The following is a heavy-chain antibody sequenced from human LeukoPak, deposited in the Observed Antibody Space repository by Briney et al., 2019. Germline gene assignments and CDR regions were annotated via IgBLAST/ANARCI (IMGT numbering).Heavy chain of an antibody. Sequence: ASVRASCKASGGTFSSYTISWVRQAPGQGLEWMGGIIPIFGTANYAQKFQGRVTITAYESTSTAYMELSSLRSEDKAVYYCARATIAVAGRHFDYWGQGTLVTVSS. D-gene: IGHD6-19*01. CDR2: IIPIFGTA. CDR3: ARATIAVAGRHFDY. V-gene: IGHV1-69*01. J-gene: IGHJ4*02. CDR1: GGTFSSYT.